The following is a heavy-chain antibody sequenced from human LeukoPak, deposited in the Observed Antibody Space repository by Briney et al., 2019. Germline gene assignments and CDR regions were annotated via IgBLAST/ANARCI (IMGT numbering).Heavy chain of an antibody. V-gene: IGHV4-39*07. J-gene: IGHJ5*02. CDR1: GDSISSSSHQ. CDR3: GRWNCGTTSCYGGVDP. Sequence: PSETLSLTCTVSGDSISSSSHQWTWIRQSPGEGLEWIASILYSGITYYKPSLKSRVTISMDPSKNQFSLKLTSVTAADTAVYYCGRWNCGTTSCYGGVDPWGQGTLVTVSA. CDR2: ILYSGIT. D-gene: IGHD2-2*01.